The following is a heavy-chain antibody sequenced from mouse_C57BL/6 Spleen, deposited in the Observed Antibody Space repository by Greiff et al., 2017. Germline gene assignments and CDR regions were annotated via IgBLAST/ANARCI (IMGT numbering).Heavy chain of an antibody. D-gene: IGHD1-1*01. J-gene: IGHJ3*01. Sequence: VQLKQSGTVLARPGASVKMSCKTSGYTFTSYWMHWVKQRPGQGLEWIGAIYPGNSDTSYNQKFKGKAKLTAVTSASTAYMELSSLTNEDSAVYYGTPLTTVGAPSFAYWGQGTLVTVSA. CDR3: TPLTTVGAPSFAY. V-gene: IGHV1-5*01. CDR2: IYPGNSDT. CDR1: GYTFTSYW.